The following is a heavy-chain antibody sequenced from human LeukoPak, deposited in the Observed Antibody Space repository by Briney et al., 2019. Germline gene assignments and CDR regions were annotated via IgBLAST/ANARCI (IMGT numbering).Heavy chain of an antibody. CDR1: GDSIISTTYF. Sequence: PSETLSLTCTVSGDSIISTTYFWGYIRQTPGRGLEWIGSTFYSGNAYYNPSLKSRVTMSVYTSKNQFSLKLTSVTAADTAVYYCARAYYYDSSGFYYDYWGQGTLVTVSS. CDR2: TFYSGNA. V-gene: IGHV4-39*07. D-gene: IGHD3-22*01. J-gene: IGHJ4*02. CDR3: ARAYYYDSSGFYYDY.